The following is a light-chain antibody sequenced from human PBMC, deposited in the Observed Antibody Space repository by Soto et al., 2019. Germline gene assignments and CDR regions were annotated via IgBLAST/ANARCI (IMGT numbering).Light chain of an antibody. Sequence: DIQMTQSPSTLSASVGDRVTITCRASQNIGSWLAWYQQKPGQGPKLLIYRAYNLESGVPSRFSGSGSGTQFTLALSGLQPDDFATYYCQQYNSYSHVYTFGQGTKLEIK. CDR3: QQYNSYSHVYT. J-gene: IGKJ2*01. V-gene: IGKV1-5*03. CDR1: QNIGSW. CDR2: RAY.